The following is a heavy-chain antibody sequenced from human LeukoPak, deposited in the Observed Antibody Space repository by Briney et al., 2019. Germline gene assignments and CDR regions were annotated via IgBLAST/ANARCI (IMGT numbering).Heavy chain of an antibody. D-gene: IGHD3-9*01. Sequence: ASVKVSCKASGYTFTSYDINWVRQATGQGLEWMGIINPSGGSTSYAQKFQGRVTVTRDMSTSTVYMELSRLRSDDTAVYYCARSPHILTGENFDYWGQGTLVTVSS. J-gene: IGHJ4*02. V-gene: IGHV1-46*01. CDR1: GYTFTSYD. CDR3: ARSPHILTGENFDY. CDR2: INPSGGST.